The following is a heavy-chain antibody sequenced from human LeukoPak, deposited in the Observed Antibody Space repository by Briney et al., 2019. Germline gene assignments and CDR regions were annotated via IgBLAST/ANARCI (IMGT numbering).Heavy chain of an antibody. Sequence: GGSLRLSCAPSGFTFSSYGMHWVRQAPGKGLEWVAVISYDGSNKYYADSVKGRFTISRDNSKNTLYLQMNSLRAEDTAVYYCAKDRRYYDSSGYYYGRGFDYWGQGTLVTVSS. J-gene: IGHJ4*02. CDR2: ISYDGSNK. CDR3: AKDRRYYDSSGYYYGRGFDY. CDR1: GFTFSSYG. V-gene: IGHV3-30*18. D-gene: IGHD3-22*01.